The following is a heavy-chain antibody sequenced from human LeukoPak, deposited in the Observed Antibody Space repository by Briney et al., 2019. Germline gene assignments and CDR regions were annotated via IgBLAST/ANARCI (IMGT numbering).Heavy chain of an antibody. CDR2: ISPDGSST. V-gene: IGHV3-74*01. Sequence: PGGSLRLSCAASGFTFSSYWMLWVRQTPGQGLVWVSRISPDGSSTGYVDSVKGRFTISRDNAKNSLYLQMNSLRAEDTAVYYCARDLYNSASQWGQGTLVTVSS. CDR1: GFTFSSYW. D-gene: IGHD6-25*01. J-gene: IGHJ4*02. CDR3: ARDLYNSASQ.